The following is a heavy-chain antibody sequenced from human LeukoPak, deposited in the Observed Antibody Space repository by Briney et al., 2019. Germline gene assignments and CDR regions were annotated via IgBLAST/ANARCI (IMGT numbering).Heavy chain of an antibody. V-gene: IGHV4-39*07. CDR2: IYHSGST. Sequence: SETLSLTCTVSGDSISSGDYYWSWIRQPAGKGLEWIGRIYHSGSTYYNPSLKSRVTISVDTSKNQFSLRLSSVTAADTAVYYCARDWGVSARPGYMDVWGKGTTVTVSS. CDR1: GDSISSGDYY. D-gene: IGHD6-6*01. CDR3: ARDWGVSARPGYMDV. J-gene: IGHJ6*03.